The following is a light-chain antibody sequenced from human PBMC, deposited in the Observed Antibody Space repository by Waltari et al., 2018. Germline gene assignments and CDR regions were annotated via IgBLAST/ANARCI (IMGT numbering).Light chain of an antibody. Sequence: SYVVTQPPSLSVAPGETAKVTCGGFKIGDKIVHWYQQKPGQAPVLVTYYDTDRPSGIPERFSGSNSGNTATLTISGVEAGDEADYYCQVWDNDSGLVLFGGGTKVTVL. J-gene: IGLJ2*01. V-gene: IGLV3-21*04. CDR1: KIGDKI. CDR2: YDT. CDR3: QVWDNDSGLVL.